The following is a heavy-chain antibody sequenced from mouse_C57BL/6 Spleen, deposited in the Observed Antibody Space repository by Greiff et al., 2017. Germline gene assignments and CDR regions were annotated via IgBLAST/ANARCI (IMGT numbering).Heavy chain of an antibody. Sequence: QVQLKESGPGLVQPSQSLSITCTVSGFSLTSYGVHWVRQSPGKGLAWLGVIWSGGSTDYNAAFISSLSISKDKSKSQVFFKMNSQQADDTARYYCARNLYYYGSRGEAMYYVGQRTSVPVSS. V-gene: IGHV2-2*01. CDR3: ARNLYYYGSRGEAMYY. CDR1: GFSLTSYG. D-gene: IGHD1-1*01. J-gene: IGHJ4*01. CDR2: IWSGGST.